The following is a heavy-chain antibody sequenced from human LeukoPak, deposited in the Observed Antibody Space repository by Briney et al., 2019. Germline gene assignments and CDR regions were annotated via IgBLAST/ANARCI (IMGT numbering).Heavy chain of an antibody. CDR3: TTEDAGGLGH. V-gene: IGHV3-15*01. J-gene: IGHJ4*02. CDR2: IKSKSDDGTA. D-gene: IGHD3-16*01. CDR1: GLSVSTAY. Sequence: GGSLRLSCAASGLSVSTAYMGWVRQAPGKGLEWVGRIKSKSDDGTAVYTAPVKGRFATSRDDSKDTLYLQMTSLKTEDTAMYYCTTEDAGGLGHWGQGTLVTVSS.